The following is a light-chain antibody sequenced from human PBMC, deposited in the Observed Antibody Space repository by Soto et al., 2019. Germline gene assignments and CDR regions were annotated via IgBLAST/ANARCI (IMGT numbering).Light chain of an antibody. Sequence: EIVLTQSPATLSLSPGERATLSCRASQSVSSYLAWYQQKPGQAPRLLIYDASNRATGIPARFSGSGSGTAFTLTISSLEPEDFAVYYCHKRSNRPAGVLTFGGGTKVEIK. CDR1: QSVSSY. J-gene: IGKJ4*01. CDR3: HKRSNRPAGVLT. CDR2: DAS. V-gene: IGKV3-11*01.